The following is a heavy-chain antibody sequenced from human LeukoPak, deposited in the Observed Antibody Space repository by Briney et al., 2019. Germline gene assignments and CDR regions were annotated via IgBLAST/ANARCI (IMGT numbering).Heavy chain of an antibody. CDR2: IKSKTDGGTT. Sequence: GGSLRLSCAASGFTFSNAWMSWVRQAPGKGLEWVGRIKSKTDGGTTDYAAPVKGRFTISRDDSKNTLYLQMNSLKTEDTAVYYCTTGIEWQTVYYYYGMDVWGQGTTVTVSS. V-gene: IGHV3-15*01. D-gene: IGHD3-3*01. CDR1: GFTFSNAW. J-gene: IGHJ6*02. CDR3: TTGIEWQTVYYYYGMDV.